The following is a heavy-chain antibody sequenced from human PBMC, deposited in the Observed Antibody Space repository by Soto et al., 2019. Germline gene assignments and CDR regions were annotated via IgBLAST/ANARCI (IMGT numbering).Heavy chain of an antibody. D-gene: IGHD2-15*01. CDR1: GGSISSSNW. CDR3: ARVAVSVVAATLGAFDI. CDR2: IYHSGST. V-gene: IGHV4-4*02. J-gene: IGHJ3*02. Sequence: SKTLSLTCAVSGGSISSSNWWSCVRQPPGKGLEWIGEIYHSGSTNYNPSLKSRVTISVDKSKNQFSLKLSSVTAADTAVYYCARVAVSVVAATLGAFDIWGQGTMVTVS.